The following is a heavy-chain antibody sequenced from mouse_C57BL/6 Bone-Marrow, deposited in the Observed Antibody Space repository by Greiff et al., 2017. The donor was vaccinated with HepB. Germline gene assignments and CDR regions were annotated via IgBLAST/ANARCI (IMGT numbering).Heavy chain of an antibody. CDR3: ARRGSRGYYAMDY. CDR1: GFTFSDYG. Sequence: DVKLVESGGGLVQPGGSLKLSCAASGFTFSDYGMAWVRQAPRKGPEWVAFISNLAYSIYYADTVTGRFTISRENAKNTLYLEVSSLRSEDTAMYYCARRGSRGYYAMDYWGQGTSVTVSS. J-gene: IGHJ4*01. D-gene: IGHD1-1*01. CDR2: ISNLAYSI. V-gene: IGHV5-15*04.